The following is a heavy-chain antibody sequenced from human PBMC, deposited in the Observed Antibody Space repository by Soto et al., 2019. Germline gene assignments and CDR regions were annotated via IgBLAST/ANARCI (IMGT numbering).Heavy chain of an antibody. CDR3: ARSGPCGDCYHNWFDT. CDR1: GGSISSYY. V-gene: IGHV4-59*01. Sequence: PSETLSLTCTVSGGSISSYYWSWIRQPPGKGLEWIGYIYYSGSTNYNPSLKSRVTISVDTSKNQFSLKLSSVTAADTAVYYCARSGPCGDCYHNWFDTWGQGTLVTV. J-gene: IGHJ5*02. CDR2: IYYSGST. D-gene: IGHD2-21*02.